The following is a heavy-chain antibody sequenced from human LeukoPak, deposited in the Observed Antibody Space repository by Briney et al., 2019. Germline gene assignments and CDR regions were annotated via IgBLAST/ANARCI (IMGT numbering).Heavy chain of an antibody. J-gene: IGHJ4*02. D-gene: IGHD5-18*01. CDR3: ARHRIQLWSPFDY. Sequence: SETLSLTCTVSGGSISSSSYYWGWIRQPPGKGLEWIGSIYYSGSTYCNPSLKSRVTISVDTSKNQFSLKLSSVTAADTAVYYCARHRIQLWSPFDYWGQGTLVTVSS. V-gene: IGHV4-39*01. CDR1: GGSISSSSYY. CDR2: IYYSGST.